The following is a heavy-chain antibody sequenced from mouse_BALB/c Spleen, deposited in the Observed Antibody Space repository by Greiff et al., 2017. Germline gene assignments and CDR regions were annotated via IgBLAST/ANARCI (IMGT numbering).Heavy chain of an antibody. D-gene: IGHD2-2*01. Sequence: QVQLKQPGAELVKPGASVKLSCKASGYTFTSYWMHWVKQRPGQGLEWIGEINPSNGRTNYNEKFKSKATLTVDKSSSTAYMQLSSLTSEDSAVYYCARESGGYRAWFAYWGQGTLVTVSA. CDR3: ARESGGYRAWFAY. J-gene: IGHJ3*01. CDR2: INPSNGRT. V-gene: IGHV1S81*02. CDR1: GYTFTSYW.